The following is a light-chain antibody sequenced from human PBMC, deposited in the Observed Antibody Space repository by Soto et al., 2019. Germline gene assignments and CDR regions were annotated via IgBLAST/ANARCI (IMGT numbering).Light chain of an antibody. CDR2: GNS. V-gene: IGLV1-40*01. CDR3: QSYDSSLSGSYV. Sequence: QPVLTQPPSVSGAPGQRVTISCTGSSSNIGAGYDVHWYQQLPGTAPKLLIYGNSNRPSGVPDRFSGSKSGTSASLAITGLQADDEADYYCQSYDSSLSGSYVFGTGTKVTVL. J-gene: IGLJ1*01. CDR1: SSNIGAGYD.